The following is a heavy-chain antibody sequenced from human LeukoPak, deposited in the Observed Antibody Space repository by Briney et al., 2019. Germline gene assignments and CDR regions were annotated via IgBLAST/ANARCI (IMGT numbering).Heavy chain of an antibody. CDR1: GFTFSSYG. Sequence: GGSLRLSCAASGFTFSSYGMHWVRQAPGKGLEWVAVIWYDGSNKYYADSVKGRFTISRDNSKNTLYLQMNSLRAEDTAVYYCARCHDYGSGTYPLDYWGQGTLVTVSS. V-gene: IGHV3-33*01. CDR3: ARCHDYGSGTYPLDY. D-gene: IGHD3-10*01. CDR2: IWYDGSNK. J-gene: IGHJ4*02.